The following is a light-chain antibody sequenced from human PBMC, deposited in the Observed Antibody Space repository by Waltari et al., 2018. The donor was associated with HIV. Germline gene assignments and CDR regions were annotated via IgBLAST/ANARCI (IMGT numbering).Light chain of an antibody. CDR3: QRTYNAP. CDR1: QGISSY. Sequence: DTQLTQSPSSLSASVGGRVPITCRVSQGISSYLYWYRQKPGKVPNFLISSASNLQSGVPSRLSDSGSGTDLTLTISGLQPDDVATYYGQRTYNAPFGPGTKVDIK. CDR2: SAS. V-gene: IGKV1-27*01. J-gene: IGKJ3*01.